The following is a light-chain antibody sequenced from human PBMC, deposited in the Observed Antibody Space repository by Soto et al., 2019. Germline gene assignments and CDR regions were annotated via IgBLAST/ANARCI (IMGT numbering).Light chain of an antibody. Sequence: PGERATVSCRASESVTSSYLDWYQQKPGQAPRLLIYGASSRATDIPDRFSGSGSGTDFTLTISRLEPEDFAVYCCRQYGSSPPKYTFGQGTKLEIK. J-gene: IGKJ2*01. CDR1: ESVTSSY. CDR2: GAS. CDR3: RQYGSSPPKYT. V-gene: IGKV3-20*01.